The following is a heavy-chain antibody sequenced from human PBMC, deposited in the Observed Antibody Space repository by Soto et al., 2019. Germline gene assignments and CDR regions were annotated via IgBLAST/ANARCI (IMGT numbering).Heavy chain of an antibody. D-gene: IGHD3-10*01. J-gene: IGHJ5*02. CDR3: ARADYYYGSGSYYNVGWFDP. CDR2: INHSGST. V-gene: IGHV4-34*01. Sequence: PSETLSLTCAVYGGSFSGYYWSWIRQPPGKGLEWIGEINHSGSTNYNPSLKSRVTISVDTSKNQFSLKLSSVTAADTAVYYCARADYYYGSGSYYNVGWFDPWGQGTLVTVSS. CDR1: GGSFSGYY.